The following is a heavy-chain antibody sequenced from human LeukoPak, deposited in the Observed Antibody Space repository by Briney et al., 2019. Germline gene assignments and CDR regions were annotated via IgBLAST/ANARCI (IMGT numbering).Heavy chain of an antibody. V-gene: IGHV4-59*01. J-gene: IGHJ4*02. CDR1: GGSIGSYY. CDR2: IYYSGTT. Sequence: SETLSLTCTVSGGSIGSYYWSWIRQPPGKGLEGIGYIYYSGTTNYNPSLKSRATISVDTSKHQFSLKLSSVTAADTAVYYCARDHGGNSGLADYWGQGTLVTVSS. CDR3: ARDHGGNSGLADY. D-gene: IGHD4-23*01.